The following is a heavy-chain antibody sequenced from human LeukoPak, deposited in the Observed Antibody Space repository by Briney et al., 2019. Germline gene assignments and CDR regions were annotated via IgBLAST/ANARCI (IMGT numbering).Heavy chain of an antibody. CDR3: ARGQTGYSYGNYFDY. CDR2: INPNSGGT. J-gene: IGHJ4*02. Sequence: ASVKVSCKASGYTFNGYYMHWVRQAPGQGLEWMGWINPNSGGTNYAQKFQGRVTMTRDTSISTAYMELSRLRSDDTAVYYCARGQTGYSYGNYFDYWGQGTLVTVSS. CDR1: GYTFNGYY. V-gene: IGHV1-2*02. D-gene: IGHD5-18*01.